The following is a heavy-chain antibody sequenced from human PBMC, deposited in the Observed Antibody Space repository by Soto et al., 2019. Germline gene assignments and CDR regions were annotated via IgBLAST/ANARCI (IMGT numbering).Heavy chain of an antibody. J-gene: IGHJ4*02. D-gene: IGHD6-13*01. CDR2: IWYDGSNK. CDR3: AMGSSWTNWGSFDY. V-gene: IGHV3-33*01. Sequence: QVQLVESGGGVVQPGRSLRLSCAASGFTFSSYGMHWVRQAPGKGLEWVAVIWYDGSNKYYADSVKGRFTISRDNSKNTLYLQMNSLRAEDTAVYYCAMGSSWTNWGSFDYWGQGTLVTVSS. CDR1: GFTFSSYG.